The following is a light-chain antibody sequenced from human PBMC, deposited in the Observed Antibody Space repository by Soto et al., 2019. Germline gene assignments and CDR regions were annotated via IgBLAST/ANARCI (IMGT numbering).Light chain of an antibody. J-gene: IGLJ2*01. CDR1: GSYNY. CDR2: DVS. Sequence: QSALTQPASVSGSPGQSITISCTGIGSYNYVSWYQQHPGKAPKVMIYDVSNRPSGVSNRFSGSKSGNTASLTISGLQAEDEADYYCSTSSSTLVAFGGGTKVTVL. CDR3: STSSSTLVA. V-gene: IGLV2-14*03.